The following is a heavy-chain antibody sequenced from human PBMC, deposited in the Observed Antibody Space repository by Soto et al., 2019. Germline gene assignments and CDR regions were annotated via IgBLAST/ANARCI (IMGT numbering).Heavy chain of an antibody. CDR1: GFTFSDHY. V-gene: IGHV3-72*01. J-gene: IGHJ4*02. CDR3: VRLDGSYYPDY. Sequence: EVQLVESGGGLVQPGGSLRLSCAASGFTFSDHYMDWVRQAPGKGLEWVGRAGNKAHSFTTEYAASVKGRFTISRDNPKNSLYLQMNSLKTEDTAVYYCVRLDGSYYPDYWGQGTLVTVSS. CDR2: AGNKAHSFTT. D-gene: IGHD1-26*01.